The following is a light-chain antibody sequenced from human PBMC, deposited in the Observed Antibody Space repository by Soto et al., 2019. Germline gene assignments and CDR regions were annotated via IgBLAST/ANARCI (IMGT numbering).Light chain of an antibody. J-gene: IGLJ1*01. CDR3: NSYRYSSTV. CDR2: EVS. Sequence: QSVRTQPASVSLSPGQSITISCSGTSSDVGGYDFVSWYQHHPGKAPKLIISEVSNRPSGVSNRFSGSKSGNTASLTISGLQAEDEADYYCNSYRYSSTVLGTGTKVTVL. CDR1: SSDVGGYDF. V-gene: IGLV2-14*01.